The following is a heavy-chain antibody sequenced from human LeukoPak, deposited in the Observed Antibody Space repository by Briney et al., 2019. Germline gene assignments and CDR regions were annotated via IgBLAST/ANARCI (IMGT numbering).Heavy chain of an antibody. J-gene: IGHJ4*02. CDR2: IRQDGSKK. CDR3: TRVGYIDEGIDY. D-gene: IGHD5-24*01. CDR1: GFPFSSYW. V-gene: IGHV3-7*04. Sequence: GGSLRLSCVASGFPFSSYWMSWVRQARGKGLEWVANIRQDGSKKSYVDSVKGRFTISRDNAKNSLYLQMNSLRAEDTAIYYCTRVGYIDEGIDYWGQGTLVTVSS.